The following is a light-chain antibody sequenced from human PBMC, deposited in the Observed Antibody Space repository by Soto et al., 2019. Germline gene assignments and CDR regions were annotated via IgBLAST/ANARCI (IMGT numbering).Light chain of an antibody. V-gene: IGKV3-11*01. CDR2: DAS. Sequence: EIVLTQSPATLSLSPGERATLSCRASQSVSSYLAWYQQKPGQAPRLLIYDASNRATGIPARFSGSVSGTDFTLTISSLEPEDFAVYYCQQRRNSITFGQGTRLEIK. J-gene: IGKJ5*01. CDR1: QSVSSY. CDR3: QQRRNSIT.